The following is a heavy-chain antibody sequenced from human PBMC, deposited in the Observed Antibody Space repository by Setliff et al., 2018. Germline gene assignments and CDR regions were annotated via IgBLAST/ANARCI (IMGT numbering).Heavy chain of an antibody. CDR1: DYILTSYG. Sequence: ASVKVSCKTSDYILTSYGLSWVRQAPGQGLDWMGWIKSYNGDTYFARNLQGRLSMTTDASSSTAYMELTSLRSDDTAMYYCARDADHYDTDENPIFDYWGQGTLVTVSS. CDR3: ARDADHYDTDENPIFDY. J-gene: IGHJ4*02. CDR2: IKSYNGDT. V-gene: IGHV1-18*01. D-gene: IGHD3-9*01.